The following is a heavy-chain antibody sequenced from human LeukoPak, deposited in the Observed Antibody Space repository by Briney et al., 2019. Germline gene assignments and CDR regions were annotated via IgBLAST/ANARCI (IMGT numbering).Heavy chain of an antibody. CDR2: ISSSSSYI. Sequence: GGSLRLSCAASGFTFSSYAMSWVRQAPGGGLGWVSSISSSSSYIYYADSVKGRFTISRDNAKNSLYLQMNSLRAEDTAVYYCARTIAAAGSDYWGQGTLVTVSS. D-gene: IGHD6-13*01. CDR1: GFTFSSYA. V-gene: IGHV3-21*01. J-gene: IGHJ4*02. CDR3: ARTIAAAGSDY.